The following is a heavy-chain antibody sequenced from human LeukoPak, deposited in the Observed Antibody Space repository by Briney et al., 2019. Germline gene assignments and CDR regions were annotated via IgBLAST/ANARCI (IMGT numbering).Heavy chain of an antibody. Sequence: PGGSLRLSCAGSGFTFSNYAMAWVRQAPGKGLQWVSTISGGPGTTYYADSVKGRLTISRDNFRSTVYLQMNSLRAEDTVVYYCWGYHYYGSGRDAFEIWGQGTTVTVSS. D-gene: IGHD3-10*01. J-gene: IGHJ3*02. CDR3: WGYHYYGSGRDAFEI. V-gene: IGHV3-23*01. CDR1: GFTFSNYA. CDR2: ISGGPGTT.